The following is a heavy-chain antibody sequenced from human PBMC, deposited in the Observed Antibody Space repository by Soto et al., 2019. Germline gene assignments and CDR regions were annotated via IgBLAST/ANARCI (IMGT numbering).Heavy chain of an antibody. CDR2: ISYDGTNK. D-gene: IGHD4-17*01. V-gene: IGHV3-30-3*01. CDR3: ARDPKTYGGQHWAFKYFDY. CDR1: GFSFSISP. Sequence: GGSLRLSCAASGFSFSISPMHWVRQAPGKGPEWVALISYDGTNKFYADSVKGRFTISRDNSKSTLYLQVDSLRPEDAAVYYCARDPKTYGGQHWAFKYFDYWGQGTLVTVSS. J-gene: IGHJ4*02.